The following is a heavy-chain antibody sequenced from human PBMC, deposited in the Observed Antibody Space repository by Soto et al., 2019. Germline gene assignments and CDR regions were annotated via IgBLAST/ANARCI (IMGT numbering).Heavy chain of an antibody. CDR3: AKDPRDYSSSSIDY. V-gene: IGHV3-23*01. Sequence: GESLKISCAASGFTFSSYAMSWVRQAPGKGLEWVSAISGSGGSTYYADSVKGRFTISRDNSKNTLYLQRNSLRAEDTAVDYCAKDPRDYSSSSIDYWGQGTLVTVSS. J-gene: IGHJ4*02. CDR2: ISGSGGST. CDR1: GFTFSSYA. D-gene: IGHD6-6*01.